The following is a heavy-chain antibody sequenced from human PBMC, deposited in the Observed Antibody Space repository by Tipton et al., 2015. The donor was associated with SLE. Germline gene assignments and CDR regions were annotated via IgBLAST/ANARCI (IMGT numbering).Heavy chain of an antibody. V-gene: IGHV3-23*01. J-gene: IGHJ6*04. D-gene: IGHD3-10*01. CDR3: AQSPALWFGEPAV. CDR2: ISGSGGST. CDR1: GFTFSSYA. Sequence: SLRLSCSASGFTFSSYAMHWVRQAPGKGLEWVSAISGSGGSTYYADSVKGRFTISRDNSKNTLYLQMNSLRAEDTAVYYCAQSPALWFGEPAVWGKGTTVTVSS.